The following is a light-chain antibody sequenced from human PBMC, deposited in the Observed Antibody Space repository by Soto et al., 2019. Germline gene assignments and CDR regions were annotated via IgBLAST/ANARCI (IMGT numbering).Light chain of an antibody. J-gene: IGKJ4*01. CDR3: QKYDGAPLT. CDR1: QGISNY. Sequence: DIQMTQSPSSLSSSVGDRVTITCRASQGISNYLAWYQQKPGKVAKLLTYAASTLQLGVPSRFSGSGSVTDFTLTISSLQPEDGATYYCQKYDGAPLTFGGGTKVEIK. V-gene: IGKV1-27*01. CDR2: AAS.